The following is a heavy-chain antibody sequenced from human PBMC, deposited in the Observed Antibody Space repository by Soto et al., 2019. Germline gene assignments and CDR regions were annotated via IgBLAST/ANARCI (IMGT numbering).Heavy chain of an antibody. CDR3: AKDRNYPRDQFHN. J-gene: IGHJ4*02. V-gene: IGHV3-23*01. CDR2: ISANGQGI. D-gene: IGHD1-7*01. Sequence: GALRLSCTASGFTFNNYAMSWFRQAPGKGLEWVSAISANGQGIYYADSVKGRFIISRDSSKNTVFLHMDSLTAEDKAVYYCAKDRNYPRDQFHNWGQGTLVTVSS. CDR1: GFTFNNYA.